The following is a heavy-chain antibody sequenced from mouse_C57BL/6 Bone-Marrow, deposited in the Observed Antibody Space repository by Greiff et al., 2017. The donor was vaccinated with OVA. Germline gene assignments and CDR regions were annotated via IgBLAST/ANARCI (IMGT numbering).Heavy chain of an antibody. CDR3: ARSHYYGSSYWYFDV. J-gene: IGHJ1*03. Sequence: VQLQQPGAELVKPGASVKMSCKASGYTFTSYWITWVKQRPGQGLEGIGDIYPGRGSTNYNEKFKSKATLTVDTSSSTAYMQLSSLTSEDSAVYYCARSHYYGSSYWYFDVWGTGTTVTVSS. CDR1: GYTFTSYW. CDR2: IYPGRGST. V-gene: IGHV1-55*01. D-gene: IGHD1-1*01.